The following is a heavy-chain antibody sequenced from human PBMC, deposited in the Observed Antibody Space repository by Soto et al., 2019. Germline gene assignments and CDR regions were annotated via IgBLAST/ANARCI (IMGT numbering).Heavy chain of an antibody. CDR2: LDAVDGET. J-gene: IGHJ4*02. CDR1: GYSLSDLS. V-gene: IGHV1-24*01. D-gene: IGHD2-2*01. CDR3: ATLPRTIERTPAAIWSFDS. Sequence: QVQLEQSGAEVRKPGASVKVSCKVSGYSLSDLSIHWVRQAPGKGLEWMGGLDAVDGETIYAQKHQGRGTMTEDTSTDKAYMELSSLTYEDTAMYYCATLPRTIERTPAAIWSFDSWGQGTLVTVSS.